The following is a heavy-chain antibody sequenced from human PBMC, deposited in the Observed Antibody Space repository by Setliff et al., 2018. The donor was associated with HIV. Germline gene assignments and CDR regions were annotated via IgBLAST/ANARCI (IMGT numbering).Heavy chain of an antibody. Sequence: ASVMVSCKASGYTFTNFAIHWVRQAPGQRLEWMAWIDAANGNTKYSQMFQGGVTVTRDTSATTAYMELSSLRFEDTAVYYCARTILGGNLLDYWGQGTLVTVSS. J-gene: IGHJ4*02. CDR1: GYTFTNFA. D-gene: IGHD3-9*01. CDR3: ARTILGGNLLDY. CDR2: IDAANGNT. V-gene: IGHV1-3*01.